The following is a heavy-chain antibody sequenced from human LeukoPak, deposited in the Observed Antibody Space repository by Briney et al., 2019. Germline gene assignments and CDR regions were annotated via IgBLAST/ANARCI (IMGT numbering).Heavy chain of an antibody. V-gene: IGHV3-9*01. CDR3: AKDSGVVRDDRWFDP. D-gene: IGHD3-10*01. CDR1: GFTFDDYA. CDR2: ISWNSGNI. Sequence: PGRSLRLSCAASGFTFDDYAMHWVRQAPGKGLEWVSGISWNSGNIGYADSVKGRFTISRDNAKNSLYLQMNSLRAEDTALYYCAKDSGVVRDDRWFDPWGQGTLVTVSS. J-gene: IGHJ5*02.